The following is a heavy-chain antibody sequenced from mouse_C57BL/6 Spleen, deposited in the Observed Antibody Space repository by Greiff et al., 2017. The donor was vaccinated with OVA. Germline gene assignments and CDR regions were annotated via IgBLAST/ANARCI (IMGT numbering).Heavy chain of an antibody. V-gene: IGHV1-80*01. CDR2: IYPGDGDT. J-gene: IGHJ3*01. Sequence: VKLQQSGAELVKPGASVKISCKASGYAFSSYWMNWVKQRPGKGLEWIGQIYPGDGDTNYNGKFKGKATLTADKSSSTAYMQLSSLTSEDSAVYFCARSGRQLSPFAYWGQGTLVTVSA. CDR1: GYAFSSYW. CDR3: ARSGRQLSPFAY. D-gene: IGHD3-2*02.